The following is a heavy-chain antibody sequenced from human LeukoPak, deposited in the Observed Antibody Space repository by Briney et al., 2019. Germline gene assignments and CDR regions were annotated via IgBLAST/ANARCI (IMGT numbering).Heavy chain of an antibody. Sequence: GGSLRLSCAASGFTFSSYAMSWVRQAPGEGLEWVSAISGSGGSTYYADSVKGRFTISRDNSKNTLYLQMNSLRAEDTAVCYCAKAMSYYYYYYGMDVWGQGTTVTVSS. J-gene: IGHJ6*02. CDR2: ISGSGGST. CDR3: AKAMSYYYYYYGMDV. V-gene: IGHV3-23*01. CDR1: GFTFSSYA. D-gene: IGHD5/OR15-5a*01.